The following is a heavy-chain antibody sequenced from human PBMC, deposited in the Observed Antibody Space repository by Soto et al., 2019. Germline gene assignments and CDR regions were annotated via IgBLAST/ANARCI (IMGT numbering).Heavy chain of an antibody. V-gene: IGHV1-2*02. Sequence: DSVKVSCKASGYTFTGYYMHWVRQAPGQGLEWMGWINPNSGGTNYAQKFQGRVTMTRDTSISTAYMELSRLRSDDTAVYYCARFPLPQSGMDVCGQGPTLTGSS. CDR1: GYTFTGYY. CDR2: INPNSGGT. J-gene: IGHJ6*02. CDR3: ARFPLPQSGMDV.